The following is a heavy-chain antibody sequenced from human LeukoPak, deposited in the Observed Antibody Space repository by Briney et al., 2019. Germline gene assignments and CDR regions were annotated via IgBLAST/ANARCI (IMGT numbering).Heavy chain of an antibody. V-gene: IGHV3-30*03. CDR3: VGFDY. CDR1: GFTFSSYG. Sequence: GRSLRLSCAASGFTFSSYGMHWVRRAPGKGLEWVAVISYDGSNKYYADSVKGRFTISRDNSRNTLYLQMNSLRAEDTAAYYCVGFDYWGQGTLVTVSS. CDR2: ISYDGSNK. J-gene: IGHJ4*02.